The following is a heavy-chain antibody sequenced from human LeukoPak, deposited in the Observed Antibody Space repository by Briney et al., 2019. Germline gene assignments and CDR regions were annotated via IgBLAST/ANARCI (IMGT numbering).Heavy chain of an antibody. Sequence: GGSLRLSCAASGFTFNYYNMNWVRQAPGKALEWVSSITSSGAYIFYADSVRGRFTISRDNAKDSLYLQMNSLGPEDTAVYYCARDPYSGNYGNYYYYYMDVWGKGTTVTISS. V-gene: IGHV3-21*01. D-gene: IGHD1-26*01. J-gene: IGHJ6*03. CDR1: GFTFNYYN. CDR2: ITSSGAYI. CDR3: ARDPYSGNYGNYYYYYMDV.